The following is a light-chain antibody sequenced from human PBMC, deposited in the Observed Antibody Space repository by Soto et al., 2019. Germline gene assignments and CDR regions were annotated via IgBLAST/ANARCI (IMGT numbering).Light chain of an antibody. V-gene: IGLV2-14*01. CDR3: SSYTSSSTGVV. Sequence: QSVLTQPASVSGSPGQSITISCTGTSSDIGGYDYISWYQQHPGKVPKLIIYDVTDRPSGVSNCFSGSKSGNTASLTISGLEAEDEADYYCSSYTSSSTGVVFGGGTKVTVL. CDR1: SSDIGGYDY. J-gene: IGLJ2*01. CDR2: DVT.